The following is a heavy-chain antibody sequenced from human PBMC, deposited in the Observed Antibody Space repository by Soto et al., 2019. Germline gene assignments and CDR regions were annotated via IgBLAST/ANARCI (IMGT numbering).Heavy chain of an antibody. D-gene: IGHD2-21*02. CDR1: GFTFGNYG. CDR3: ARGFRVVVTVISPDDAFKA. V-gene: IGHV3-23*01. Sequence: EVKLLESGGGLVQPGGSLRLSCAASGFTFGNYGINWVRQAPGKGLEWVSGISGGGGSTYYADSVKGRFTISSDASKNTVFVERHGLPAEYTAVYYCARGFRVVVTVISPDDAFKAWGQGTLVGVSS. CDR2: ISGGGGST. J-gene: IGHJ3*01.